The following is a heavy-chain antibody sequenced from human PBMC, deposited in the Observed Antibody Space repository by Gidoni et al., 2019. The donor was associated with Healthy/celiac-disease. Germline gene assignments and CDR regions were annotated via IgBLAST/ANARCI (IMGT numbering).Heavy chain of an antibody. CDR3: ARDEEVPSYYGMDV. J-gene: IGHJ6*02. V-gene: IGHV3-30*01. CDR1: GFTVSSYD. Sequence: QVQLVESGGGVVQPGRSLRLACAASGFTVSSYDMHWVRQAPGKGLGWVAVIADDGSNKDYADSVKGRFTISRGNSKNTVYLQMNSLRAEDTAVYYCARDEEVPSYYGMDVWGQGTTVTVSS. CDR2: IADDGSNK.